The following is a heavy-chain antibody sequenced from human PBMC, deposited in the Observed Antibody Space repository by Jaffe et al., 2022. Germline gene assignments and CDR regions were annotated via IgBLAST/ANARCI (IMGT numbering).Heavy chain of an antibody. CDR1: GFDFTKEG. J-gene: IGHJ4*02. D-gene: IGHD7-27*01. Sequence: QVQLVESGGRVVQPGGSLTLSCAASGFDFTKEGIQWVRQAPGKGLEWVAFIRKDGTIIHYADSVRGRFTISRDNSKNIVHLQMSSLGLEDTAVYYCGKRPWGSDVYFDFWGPGTLVTVSS. CDR2: IRKDGTII. CDR3: GKRPWGSDVYFDF. V-gene: IGHV3-30*02.